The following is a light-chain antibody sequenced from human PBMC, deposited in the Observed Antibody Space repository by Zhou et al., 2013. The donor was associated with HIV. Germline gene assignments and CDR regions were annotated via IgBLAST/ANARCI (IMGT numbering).Light chain of an antibody. V-gene: IGKV3-20*01. CDR1: QSVSSSN. Sequence: EIVLTQSPDTLSLSPGEGVTLSCRASQSVSSSNLLWCQQKPGQAPRLLIYGTSVRATGISDRFSGSGSGTDFTLTITRLEPEGSAVYYCQQDDTSPYTFGQGTKLEIK. CDR2: GTS. J-gene: IGKJ2*01. CDR3: QQDDTSPYT.